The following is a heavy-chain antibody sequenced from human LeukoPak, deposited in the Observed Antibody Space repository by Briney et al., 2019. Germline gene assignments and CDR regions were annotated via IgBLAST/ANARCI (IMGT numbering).Heavy chain of an antibody. D-gene: IGHD2-2*01. CDR1: GFKFDDCD. CDR2: ITWNGDKT. J-gene: IGHJ5*02. CDR3: ARDPFCSSSTGCYFEDWFDP. Sequence: GGSLRLSCTASGFKFDDCDMSWVRQVPGKGLEWVSGITWNGDKTGYADSVRGRFAISRDNTKKSLYLHMSSLRAEDTALYYCARDPFCSSSTGCYFEDWFDPWGPGTLVTVSS. V-gene: IGHV3-20*04.